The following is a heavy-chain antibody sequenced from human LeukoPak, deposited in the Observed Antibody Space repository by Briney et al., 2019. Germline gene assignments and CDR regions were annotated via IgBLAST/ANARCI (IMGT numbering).Heavy chain of an antibody. CDR1: GFTFSSYS. D-gene: IGHD4-17*01. CDR2: ISSSSSYI. Sequence: GGSLSLSCAASGFTFSSYSMNWVRQAPGKGREGVSSISSSSSYIYYADSVKGRFTISRDNAKNSLYLQMNSLRAEDTAMYYCARVNGDIDAFDIWGQGTMVTVSS. CDR3: ARVNGDIDAFDI. J-gene: IGHJ3*02. V-gene: IGHV3-21*01.